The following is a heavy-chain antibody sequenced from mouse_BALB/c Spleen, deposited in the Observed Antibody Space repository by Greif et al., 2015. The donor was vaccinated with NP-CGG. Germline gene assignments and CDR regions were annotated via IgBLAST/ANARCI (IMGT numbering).Heavy chain of an antibody. V-gene: IGHV14-3*02. CDR2: IDPANGNT. D-gene: IGHD4-1*01. CDR1: GFNTKDTY. Sequence: VQLQQSGAELVKPGASVKLSCTASGFNTKDTYMHWVKQRPEQGLEWIGRIDPANGNTKYDPKFQGKATITADTSSNTAYLQLSSLTSEDTAVYYCANWDWYFDVWGAGTTVTVSS. J-gene: IGHJ1*01. CDR3: ANWDWYFDV.